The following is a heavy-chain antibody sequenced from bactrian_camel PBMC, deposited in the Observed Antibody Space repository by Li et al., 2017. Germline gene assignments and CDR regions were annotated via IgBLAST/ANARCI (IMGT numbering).Heavy chain of an antibody. CDR2: IDARGST. Sequence: HVQLVESGGGSVQAGGSLRLSCEVSGITEGTNCIGWFRQDPGKEREGVARIDARGSTIYADSVKGRFTISKDGTKNTQTVSLQMNSLRPEDTAMYYCAALNKYRCGSWYVRYVDYWGQGTQVTVS. V-gene: IGHV3S53*01. CDR1: GITEGTNC. J-gene: IGHJ4*01. CDR3: AALNKYRCGSWYVRYVDY. D-gene: IGHD6*01.